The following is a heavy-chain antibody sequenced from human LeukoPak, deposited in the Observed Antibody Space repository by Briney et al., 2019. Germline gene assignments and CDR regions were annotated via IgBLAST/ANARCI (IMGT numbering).Heavy chain of an antibody. V-gene: IGHV4-59*01. CDR2: IYYSGST. J-gene: IGHJ4*02. CDR1: GGSMNSYY. CDR3: ARIGHEDYYFDY. Sequence: SETLSLTCTVSGGSMNSYYWSWIRQPPGKGLEWIGYIYYSGSTSGSTDYNPSLKSRVTISVDTSKNQFSLKLSSVTAADTAVYYCARIGHEDYYFDYWGQGTLVTVSS.